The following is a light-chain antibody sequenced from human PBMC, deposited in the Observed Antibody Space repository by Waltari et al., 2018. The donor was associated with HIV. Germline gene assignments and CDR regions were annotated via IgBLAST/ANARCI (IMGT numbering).Light chain of an antibody. J-gene: IGLJ1*01. CDR1: SSNIGNDN. V-gene: IGLV1-47*01. CDR2: KNY. Sequence: QSVLTQPPSATGTPGQTVTISCSGSSSNIGNDNVYWYQQLPGMTPKLLIYKNYPPPSGPPGRSASSKSGTAAFRTSSGLGSDDEADYYCVRCDGSQSGYVFGAGTKLTVL. CDR3: VRCDGSQSGYV.